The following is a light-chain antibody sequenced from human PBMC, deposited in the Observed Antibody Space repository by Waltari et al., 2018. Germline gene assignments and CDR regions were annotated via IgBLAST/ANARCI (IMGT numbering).Light chain of an antibody. CDR3: QHYDNFPHT. V-gene: IGKV3D-20*01. CDR1: QSVSRNY. CDR2: DAS. Sequence: ELVLTQSLATLSFSPEERATLSCVASQSVSRNYLAWYQQNPGLAPRLLIYDASFRATGSPDRFSGSRSGTDFTFTISRLVPEDFAVSYCQHYDNFPHTFGQGTQLEIK. J-gene: IGKJ2*01.